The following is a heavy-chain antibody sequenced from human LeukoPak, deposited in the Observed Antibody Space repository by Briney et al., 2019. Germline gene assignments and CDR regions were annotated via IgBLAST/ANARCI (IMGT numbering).Heavy chain of an antibody. CDR1: GFTVSSNY. J-gene: IGHJ3*02. CDR3: ARDKGFDNGCCTFDI. D-gene: IGHD2-15*01. CDR2: IYSGGST. V-gene: IGHV3-53*01. Sequence: GGSLRLSCAASGFTVSSNYISWVRQAPGKGLEWVSVIYSGGSTHYADSVKGRFTISRDNSKNTLYLQMSSLRAEDTAVYYCARDKGFDNGCCTFDIWGQGTMDTVSS.